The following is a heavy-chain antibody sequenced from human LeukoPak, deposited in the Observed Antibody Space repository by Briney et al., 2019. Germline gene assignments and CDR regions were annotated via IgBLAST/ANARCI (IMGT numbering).Heavy chain of an antibody. V-gene: IGHV4-59*01. CDR1: GASLSTYC. J-gene: IGHJ4*02. CDR3: ARIGAAGTRYYFDY. Sequence: SETLSLTCIVSGASLSTYCGTWIRQAPGKGLEWIGYIFYSGGTNYNSSLKSRVTLSIDTSKNQFSLELTSVTAADTAVYYCARIGAAGTRYYFDYWSQGTLVTVSS. CDR2: IFYSGGT. D-gene: IGHD6-13*01.